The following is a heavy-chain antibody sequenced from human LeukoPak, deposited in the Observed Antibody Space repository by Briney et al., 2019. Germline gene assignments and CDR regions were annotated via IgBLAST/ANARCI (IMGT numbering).Heavy chain of an antibody. CDR1: GFTFSSYW. D-gene: IGHD6-13*01. J-gene: IGHJ4*02. CDR3: ARGVYSSSWSVDY. V-gene: IGHV3-74*01. Sequence: GGSLRLSCAASGFTFSSYWMHWVRQAPGRGLVWVSRINSDGSSTSYADSVKGRFTISRDNAKNTLYLQMNSLRAEDTAVYYCARGVYSSSWSVDYWGQGTLVTVSS. CDR2: INSDGSST.